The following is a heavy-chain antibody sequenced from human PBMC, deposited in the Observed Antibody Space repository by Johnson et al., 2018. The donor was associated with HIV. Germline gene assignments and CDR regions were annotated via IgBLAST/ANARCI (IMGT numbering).Heavy chain of an antibody. CDR1: SFPFSCYG. Sequence: QVQLVESGGGLVQPGGSLRLSCEASSFPFSCYGIHWVRQAPGRGLEWVAVISYDGSKKYHADSVKGRFTISRDNSKNTRYLQMNTLRAEDTAVYYCVKVQDEWFRALGAFDIWGQGTMVTVSS. V-gene: IGHV3-33*05. CDR3: VKVQDEWFRALGAFDI. CDR2: ISYDGSKK. D-gene: IGHD3-10*01. J-gene: IGHJ3*02.